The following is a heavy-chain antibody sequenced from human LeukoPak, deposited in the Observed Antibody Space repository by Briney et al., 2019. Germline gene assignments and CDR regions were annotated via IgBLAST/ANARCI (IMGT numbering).Heavy chain of an antibody. CDR1: GFTFSDYD. Sequence: GGSLRLSCAASGFTFSDYDMHWVRQATGKGGEWGSDIGTAGDTYYTGSVKGRFTISRKKAKNSLYLQMNSLRVGDTAVYYCARVAKERVGGVYYFDYWGQGTLVTVSS. J-gene: IGHJ4*02. CDR3: ARVAKERVGGVYYFDY. V-gene: IGHV3-13*01. CDR2: IGTAGDT. D-gene: IGHD1-1*01.